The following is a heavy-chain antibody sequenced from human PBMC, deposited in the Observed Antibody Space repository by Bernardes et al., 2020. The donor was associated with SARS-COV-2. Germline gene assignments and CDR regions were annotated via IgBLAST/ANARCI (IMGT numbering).Heavy chain of an antibody. J-gene: IGHJ4*02. CDR2: IYYSGST. CDR3: ARGFWSGYYWFDY. D-gene: IGHD3-3*01. Sequence: SETLSLTCTVSGGSISSYYWSWIRQPPGKGLEWIGSIYYSGSTNYNPSLKSRVTISVDTSKNQFSLKLSSVTAADTAVYYCARGFWSGYYWFDYWGQGTLVTVSS. CDR1: GGSISSYY. V-gene: IGHV4-59*01.